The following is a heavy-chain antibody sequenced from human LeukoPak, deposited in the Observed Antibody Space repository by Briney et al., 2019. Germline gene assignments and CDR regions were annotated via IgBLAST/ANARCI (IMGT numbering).Heavy chain of an antibody. Sequence: GGSLRLSCAASGFTFSSYAMHWVRQAPGKGLEWVAVISYDGSNKYYADSVKGRFTISRDNSKNTLYLQMNSLRAEDTAVYYCARGRYGDYDYWGQGTLVTVSS. CDR3: ARGRYGDYDY. CDR2: ISYDGSNK. V-gene: IGHV3-30-3*01. D-gene: IGHD4-17*01. J-gene: IGHJ4*02. CDR1: GFTFSSYA.